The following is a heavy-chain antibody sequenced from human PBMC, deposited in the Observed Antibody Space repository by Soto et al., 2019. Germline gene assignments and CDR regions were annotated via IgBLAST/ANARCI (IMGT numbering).Heavy chain of an antibody. D-gene: IGHD3-3*01. V-gene: IGHV4-59*01. Sequence: SETLSLTCTVSGGSISSYYWSWIRQPPGKGLEWIGYIYYSGSTNYNPSLKSRVTISVDTSKNQFSLKLSSVTAADTAVYYCARVGPGLTYYDFWSGYILDYRGQRTLVTVSS. CDR3: ARVGPGLTYYDFWSGYILDY. J-gene: IGHJ4*02. CDR2: IYYSGST. CDR1: GGSISSYY.